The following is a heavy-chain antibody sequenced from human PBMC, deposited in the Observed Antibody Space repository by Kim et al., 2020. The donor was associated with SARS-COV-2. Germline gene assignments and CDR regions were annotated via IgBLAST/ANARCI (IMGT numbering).Heavy chain of an antibody. D-gene: IGHD4-17*01. V-gene: IGHV7-4-1*02. Sequence: ASVKVSCKASGYTFTSYAMNWVRQAPGQGLEWMGWINTNTGNPTYAQGFTGRFVFSLDTSVSTAYLQISSLKAEDTAVYYCARGGRDYGDYYYYYGMDVWGQGTTVTVSS. J-gene: IGHJ6*02. CDR2: INTNTGNP. CDR1: GYTFTSYA. CDR3: ARGGRDYGDYYYYYGMDV.